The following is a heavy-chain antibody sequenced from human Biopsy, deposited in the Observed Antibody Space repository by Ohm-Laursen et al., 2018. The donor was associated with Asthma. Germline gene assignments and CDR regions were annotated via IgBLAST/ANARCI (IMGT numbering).Heavy chain of an antibody. CDR2: ISYDGGNK. D-gene: IGHD4-23*01. CDR1: GFTFSIYD. J-gene: IGHJ3*02. CDR3: ARTHERWTSIQDDALDI. V-gene: IGHV3-30*03. Sequence: SLRLSCAASGFTFSIYDIHWVRQAPGKGLEWVAVISYDGGNKFYGDFVKGRFTLSRDNSRNTLYLQMNSLRVEDTAIYYCARTHERWTSIQDDALDIWGQGTMVIVSS.